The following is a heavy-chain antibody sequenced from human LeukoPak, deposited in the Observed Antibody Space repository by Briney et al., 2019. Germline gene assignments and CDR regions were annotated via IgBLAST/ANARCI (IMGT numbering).Heavy chain of an antibody. V-gene: IGHV3-21*01. J-gene: IGHJ6*02. CDR2: ISSSSSYI. D-gene: IGHD4-17*01. CDR1: GFTFRSYS. Sequence: GGSLRLSCAASGFTFRSYSMNWVRQAPGKGLEGVSSISSSSSYIYYADSVKGRFTISRDNAKNSLYLQMNSLRAEDTAVYYCARVSTVTSAPYYYYGMDVWGQGTTVTVSS. CDR3: ARVSTVTSAPYYYYGMDV.